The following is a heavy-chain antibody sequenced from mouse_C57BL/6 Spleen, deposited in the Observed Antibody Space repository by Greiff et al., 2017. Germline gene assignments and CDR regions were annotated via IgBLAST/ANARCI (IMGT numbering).Heavy chain of an antibody. V-gene: IGHV1-64*01. CDR1: GYTFTSYW. J-gene: IGHJ1*03. CDR2: IHPNSGST. D-gene: IGHD2-4*01. Sequence: QVQLQQPGAELVKPGASVKLSCKASGYTFTSYWMHWVKQRPGQGLEWIGMIHPNSGSTNYNEKFKSKATLTVDKSSSTAYMTLSSLTSEDSAVYYCERYDHERYWYFDVWGTGTTVTVSS. CDR3: ERYDHERYWYFDV.